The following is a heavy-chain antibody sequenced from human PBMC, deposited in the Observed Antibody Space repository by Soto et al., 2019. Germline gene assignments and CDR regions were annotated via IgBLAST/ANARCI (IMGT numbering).Heavy chain of an antibody. V-gene: IGHV3-23*01. CDR3: AKTPVVVPAASGAFFDY. Sequence: GGSLRLSCAASGFTFSSYAMSWVRQAPGKGLEWVSAISGSGGSTYYADSVKGRFTISRDNSKNTLYLQMNSLRAEDTAVYYCAKTPVVVPAASGAFFDYWGQGTLVTVSS. CDR2: ISGSGGST. CDR1: GFTFSSYA. J-gene: IGHJ4*02. D-gene: IGHD2-2*01.